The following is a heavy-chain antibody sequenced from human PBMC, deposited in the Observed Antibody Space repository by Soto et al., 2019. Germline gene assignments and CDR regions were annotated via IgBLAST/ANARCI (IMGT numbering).Heavy chain of an antibody. CDR1: GFTFSAYA. D-gene: IGHD2-8*01. V-gene: IGHV3-23*01. J-gene: IGHJ3*02. CDR3: AKDATAVNGVWDPFDM. Sequence: EVQLLVSGGGVVQPGGSLRLSCTASGFTFSAYAMSWVRQAPGKGLQWVSGVGGSDTDKHYADSVRGRFTVSRDNSKSTLYLQLNSLRADDTAVYYCAKDATAVNGVWDPFDMWGQGTEVTVSS. CDR2: VGGSDTDK.